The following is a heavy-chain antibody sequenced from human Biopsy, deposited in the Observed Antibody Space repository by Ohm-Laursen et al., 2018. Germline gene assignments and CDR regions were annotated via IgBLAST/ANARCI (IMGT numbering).Heavy chain of an antibody. D-gene: IGHD4-11*01. CDR2: ISYDGSGE. Sequence: SLRLSCSASGFTFTSCGMHWVRQAPGKGLEWVAVISYDGSGEYYADSLQGRFTISRDNPKNTVDLQMNSLRAEDTAVYFCARDEKRWDYSNYFSWHFDPWGRGTLVTVSS. CDR1: GFTFTSCG. V-gene: IGHV3-30*03. CDR3: ARDEKRWDYSNYFSWHFDP. J-gene: IGHJ2*01.